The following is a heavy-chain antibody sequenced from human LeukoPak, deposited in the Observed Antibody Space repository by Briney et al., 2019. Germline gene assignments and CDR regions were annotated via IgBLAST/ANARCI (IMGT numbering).Heavy chain of an antibody. CDR3: ARGQLRYFDWLFDY. CDR1: GFTFRSYA. J-gene: IGHJ4*02. Sequence: GGSLRLSCADSGFTFRSYAMSWGREAPGRGLEGGSDISCSGGSAYYAESLRGRCTISRDNSKNTLYLQMTSPRAEDTAVYHCARGQLRYFDWLFDYWGQGTLVTVSS. V-gene: IGHV3-23*01. CDR2: ISCSGGSA. D-gene: IGHD3-9*01.